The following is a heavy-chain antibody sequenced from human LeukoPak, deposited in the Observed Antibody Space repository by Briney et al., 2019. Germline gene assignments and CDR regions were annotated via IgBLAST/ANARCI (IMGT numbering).Heavy chain of an antibody. Sequence: SETLSLTCAVYGGSFSGYYRSWIRQPPGKGLEWIGEINHSGSTNYNPSLKSRVTISVDTSKNQFSLKLSSVTAADTAVYYCARLGYSSGHKKTPIDYWGQGTLVTVSS. CDR3: ARLGYSSGHKKTPIDY. CDR2: INHSGST. V-gene: IGHV4-34*01. J-gene: IGHJ4*02. CDR1: GGSFSGYY. D-gene: IGHD6-19*01.